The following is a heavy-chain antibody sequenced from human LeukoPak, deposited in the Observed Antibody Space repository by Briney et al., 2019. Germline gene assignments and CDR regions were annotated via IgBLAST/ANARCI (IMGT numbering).Heavy chain of an antibody. Sequence: GESLKISCKGSGYSFTSYWISWVRQMPGKGLEWMGRIDPSDSYTNYSPSFQGHVTIPADKSISTAYLQWSSLKASDTAMYYCARIASYSSSHEFDYWGQETLVTVSS. J-gene: IGHJ4*02. CDR3: ARIASYSSSHEFDY. D-gene: IGHD6-6*01. V-gene: IGHV5-10-1*01. CDR1: GYSFTSYW. CDR2: IDPSDSYT.